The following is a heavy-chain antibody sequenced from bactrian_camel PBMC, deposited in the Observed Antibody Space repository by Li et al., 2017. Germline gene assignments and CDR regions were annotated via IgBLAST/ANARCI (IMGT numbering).Heavy chain of an antibody. J-gene: IGHJ6*01. D-gene: IGHD6*01. CDR2: ISSDGAT. Sequence: VQLVESGGGSVQAGGSLRLSCQFSGYAYDDSDWGWYRQAPGDECELAAEISSDGATYYADSVKGRFTISQDNGKNTLYLQMTSLKPEDSAMYYCAAQSRWRFKGSWYQPAHFDYWGQGTQVTVS. CDR3: AAQSRWRFKGSWYQPAHFDY. CDR1: GYAYDDSD. V-gene: IGHV3S55*01.